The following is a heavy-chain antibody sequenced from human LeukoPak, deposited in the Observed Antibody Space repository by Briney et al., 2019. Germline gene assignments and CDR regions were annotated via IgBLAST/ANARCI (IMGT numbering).Heavy chain of an antibody. CDR2: ISSTGRHI. D-gene: IGHD3-22*01. J-gene: IGHJ4*02. Sequence: GGSLRLSCAASGFTFTTYAMNWVRQAPGKGLEWVSSISSTGRHINYADSMKGRFTISRDNAKNSLYLQMNSLRAEDTAVYYCARDSDSSSRYMDYFDYWGQGALVTVSS. V-gene: IGHV3-21*01. CDR1: GFTFTTYA. CDR3: ARDSDSSSRYMDYFDY.